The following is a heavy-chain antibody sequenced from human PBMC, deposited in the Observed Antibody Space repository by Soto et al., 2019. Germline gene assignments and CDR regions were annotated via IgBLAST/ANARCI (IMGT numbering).Heavy chain of an antibody. Sequence: SETLSLTCTVSGGSISNAAYSWSWIRQPPGKGLEWIGYIYHSGMPFYNPSLRSRATISIDRSNNQFSLNLKSVTAADTAVYYSARYRGGYGLFDSWGQGTLVTVSS. J-gene: IGHJ4*02. D-gene: IGHD6-25*01. V-gene: IGHV4-30-2*01. CDR3: ARYRGGYGLFDS. CDR2: IYHSGMP. CDR1: GGSISNAAYS.